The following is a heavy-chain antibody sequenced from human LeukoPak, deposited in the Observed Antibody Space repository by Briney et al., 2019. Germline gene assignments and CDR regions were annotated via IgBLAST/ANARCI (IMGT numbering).Heavy chain of an antibody. CDR2: ISGSGGST. CDR3: AKNEDYGVNYYGMDV. CDR1: GGTFSSYA. V-gene: IGHV3-23*01. J-gene: IGHJ6*02. D-gene: IGHD4-17*01. Sequence: ASVRVSCKASGGTFSSYAISWVRQAPGKGLEWVSAISGSGGSTYYADSVKGRFTISRDNSKNTLYLQMNSLRAEDTAVYYCAKNEDYGVNYYGMDVWGQGTTVTVSS.